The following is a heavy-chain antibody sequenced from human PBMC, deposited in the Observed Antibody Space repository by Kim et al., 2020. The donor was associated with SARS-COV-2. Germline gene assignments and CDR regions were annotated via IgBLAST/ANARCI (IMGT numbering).Heavy chain of an antibody. Sequence: GGSLRLSCSASEFTFSSYSMNWVRQAPGKGLEWVSSINRAGSHKFHAESLRGRFTISRDNAKNSLYLQMNSLRIEDTAVYYCAREMGGNADYDLWGRGTLVTVSS. V-gene: IGHV3-21*04. CDR1: EFTFSSYS. CDR2: INRAGSHK. J-gene: IGHJ2*01. CDR3: AREMGGNADYDL.